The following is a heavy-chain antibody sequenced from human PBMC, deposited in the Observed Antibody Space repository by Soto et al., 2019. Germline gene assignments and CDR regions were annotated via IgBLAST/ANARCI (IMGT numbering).Heavy chain of an antibody. Sequence: QVQLQESGPRLVKPSETLSHTCAVSGDSVSSSHWWSWVRQPPGKGLEWIGEIYPSGNTNYNPSLKGRVTVSVDKSKNQFALKVTSVTAADTAVYYCARVMGVAAGGPLDYWGQGTLVTVSS. CDR3: ARVMGVAAGGPLDY. J-gene: IGHJ4*02. CDR2: IYPSGNT. D-gene: IGHD6-13*01. CDR1: GDSVSSSHW. V-gene: IGHV4-4*02.